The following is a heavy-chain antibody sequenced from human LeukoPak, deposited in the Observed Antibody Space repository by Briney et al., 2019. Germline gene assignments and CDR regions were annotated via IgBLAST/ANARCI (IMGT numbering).Heavy chain of an antibody. D-gene: IGHD1-1*01. J-gene: IGHJ3*02. CDR2: ISMNSGSM. CDR1: GFTFDDYA. V-gene: IGHV3-9*01. Sequence: GGSLRLSCAASGFTFDDYAMHWVRQAPGKGLEWVSSISMNSGSMDYADSMKGRFVISRDNAKNSLYLQMNSLRPEDTALYYCAKTTGTNDAFDIWGQGTMVTASS. CDR3: AKTTGTNDAFDI.